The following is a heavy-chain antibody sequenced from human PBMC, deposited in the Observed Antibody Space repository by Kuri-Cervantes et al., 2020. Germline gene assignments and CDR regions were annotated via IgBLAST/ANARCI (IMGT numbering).Heavy chain of an antibody. CDR3: ARDYGFRRYYFDY. V-gene: IGHV3-7*01. Sequence: GESLKISCAASGFNFGDYWMAWVRQAPGQGLEWVATIKHDGSEKYYVDSLKGRFTISRDNSKNTLYLQMNSLRAEDTALYYCARDYGFRRYYFDYWGQGILVTVSS. CDR1: GFNFGDYW. J-gene: IGHJ4*02. CDR2: IKHDGSEK. D-gene: IGHD3-10*01.